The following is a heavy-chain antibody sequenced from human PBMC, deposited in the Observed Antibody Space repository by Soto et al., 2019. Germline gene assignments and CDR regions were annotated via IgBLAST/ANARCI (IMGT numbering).Heavy chain of an antibody. D-gene: IGHD1-1*01. CDR2: ISAYNGNT. Sequence: QVQLVQSGAEVKKPGASVKVSCKASGYTFTSYGISWVRQAPGQGLEWMGWISAYNGNTNYAQKLQGRVTMTADTPTSTDHMELRGLRSDDTAVYYGAGDSTTGTTWDWCDPWGQGTLVTACS. J-gene: IGHJ5*02. V-gene: IGHV1-18*01. CDR3: AGDSTTGTTWDWCDP. CDR1: GYTFTSYG.